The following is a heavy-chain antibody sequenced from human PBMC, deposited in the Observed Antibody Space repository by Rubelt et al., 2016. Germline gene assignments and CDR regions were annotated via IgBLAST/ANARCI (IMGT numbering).Heavy chain of an antibody. V-gene: IGHV3-23*01. D-gene: IGHD2-2*01. J-gene: IGHJ4*02. CDR1: GFTFSTYA. CDR2: ISDGDSSA. CDR3: AKDLSSSNTFYFDY. Sequence: EVQLLESGGGLVEPGGSLRLSCAVSGFTFSTYAMTWVRQAPRKGPEWISSISDGDSSAKYADSVKGRFTISRDNSKNTLYLQMNNLRPEDTAIYYCAKDLSSSNTFYFDYWGQGTLVTVSS.